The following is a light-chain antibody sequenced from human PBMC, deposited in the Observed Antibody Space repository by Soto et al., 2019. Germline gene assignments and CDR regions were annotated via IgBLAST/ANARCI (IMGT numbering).Light chain of an antibody. J-gene: IGKJ1*01. CDR1: QSISSW. CDR2: KTS. Sequence: DIPMTQSPSTLSASVGDRVTITCRASQSISSWLAWYQQKPGKAPNLLIYKTSTLESGDPSRFSGSGSGTEFTLTISSLQPDDFATYYCQQYNSNPWTFGQGTKVDIK. CDR3: QQYNSNPWT. V-gene: IGKV1-5*03.